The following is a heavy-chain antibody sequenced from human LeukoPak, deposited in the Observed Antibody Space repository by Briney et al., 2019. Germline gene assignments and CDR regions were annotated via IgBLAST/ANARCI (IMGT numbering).Heavy chain of an antibody. CDR2: IKQDGSEK. Sequence: GGSLRLSCASSGFTFSRYWMSWVRQAPGKGLEWVANIKQDGSEKYYVDSVKDRFTTSRENANNSLYLQMNSLRAEDTAVYYCARGHWLDSFDYWGQGTLVTVSS. J-gene: IGHJ4*02. CDR1: GFTFSRYW. CDR3: ARGHWLDSFDY. D-gene: IGHD6-19*01. V-gene: IGHV3-7*01.